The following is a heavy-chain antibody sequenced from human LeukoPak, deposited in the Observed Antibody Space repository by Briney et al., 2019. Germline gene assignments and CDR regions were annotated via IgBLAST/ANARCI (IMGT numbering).Heavy chain of an antibody. Sequence: GGSLRLSCAASGFTFSSYGMHWVRQAPGKGLEWVAVVSYDGINKYYADSVKGRFTISRDNSKNSLYLQMNSLRADDTAVYYCVKIAPDLPWGQGTLVTVS. CDR3: VKIAPDLP. D-gene: IGHD2-21*01. CDR1: GFTFSSYG. CDR2: VSYDGINK. V-gene: IGHV3-30*18. J-gene: IGHJ5*02.